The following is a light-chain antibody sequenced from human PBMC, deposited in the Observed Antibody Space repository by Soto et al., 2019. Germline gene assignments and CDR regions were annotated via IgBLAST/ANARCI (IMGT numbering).Light chain of an antibody. CDR3: QQRSDWPFT. CDR2: DAS. V-gene: IGKV3-11*01. Sequence: EIVLTHSPVTLSLSPGERATLSCRASQSVSSYLAWYQQRPGQAPRLLIYDASNRATGIPARFSGSGSGTDFTLTITSLEPEDFAIYYCQQRSDWPFTFGQGTRLEIK. CDR1: QSVSSY. J-gene: IGKJ5*01.